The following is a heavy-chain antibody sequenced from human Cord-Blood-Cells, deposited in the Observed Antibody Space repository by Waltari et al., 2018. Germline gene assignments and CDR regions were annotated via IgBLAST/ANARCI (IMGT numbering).Heavy chain of an antibody. CDR3: ARGFTRRSSSWPSAEYFQH. CDR2: IIPSLGIA. D-gene: IGHD6-13*01. V-gene: IGHV1-69*09. CDR1: GGTFSSYA. Sequence: QVQLVQSGAEVKKPGSSVKVSCKASGGTFSSYAISWVRQAPGQGLEWMGGIIPSLGIANYAQKFQGRVTITADKSTSTAYMELSSLRSEDTAVYYCARGFTRRSSSWPSAEYFQHWGQGTLVTVSS. J-gene: IGHJ1*01.